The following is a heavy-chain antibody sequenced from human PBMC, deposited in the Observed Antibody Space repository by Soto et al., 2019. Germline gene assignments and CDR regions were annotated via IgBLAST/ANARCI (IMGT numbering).Heavy chain of an antibody. V-gene: IGHV4-59*01. J-gene: IGHJ4*02. Sequence: SETLSLTCTVSGGSISSYYWSWIRQPPGKGLEWIGYIYYSGSTNYNPSLKSRVTISVDTSKNQFSLKLSSVTAADTAVYYCARAPGRYYDSSDNQGFDYWGQGTLVTVSS. CDR2: IYYSGST. CDR1: GGSISSYY. D-gene: IGHD3-22*01. CDR3: ARAPGRYYDSSDNQGFDY.